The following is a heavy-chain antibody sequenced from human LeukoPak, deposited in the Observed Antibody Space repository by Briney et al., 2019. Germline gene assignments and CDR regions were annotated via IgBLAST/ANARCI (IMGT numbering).Heavy chain of an antibody. D-gene: IGHD6-13*01. CDR1: GYTFTSYG. Sequence: ASVKVSCKASGYTFTSYGISWVRQDPGQGLEWMGWISAYNGNTNYAQKLQGRVTMTTDTSTSTASMELRSLRSDDTAVYYCARARGGSWDYYFDYWGQGTLVTVSS. V-gene: IGHV1-18*01. CDR3: ARARGGSWDYYFDY. CDR2: ISAYNGNT. J-gene: IGHJ4*02.